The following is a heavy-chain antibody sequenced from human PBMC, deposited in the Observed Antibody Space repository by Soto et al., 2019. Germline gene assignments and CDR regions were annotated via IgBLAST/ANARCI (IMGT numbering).Heavy chain of an antibody. V-gene: IGHV3-23*01. D-gene: IGHD3-10*01. Sequence: GFLRRSGAGCGVNVSSYAMRWVRQAKGKGLEWVSAISGSGGSTYYADSVKGRFTISRDNSKNTLYLQMNSLRAEDTAVYYCAKDRSTYYLVPPFDPWGQGTLVTVSS. CDR1: GVNVSSYA. J-gene: IGHJ5*02. CDR2: ISGSGGST. CDR3: AKDRSTYYLVPPFDP.